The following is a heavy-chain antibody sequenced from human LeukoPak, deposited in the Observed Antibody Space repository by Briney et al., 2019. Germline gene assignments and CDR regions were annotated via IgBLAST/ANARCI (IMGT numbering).Heavy chain of an antibody. Sequence: PSETLSLTCTVSGGSISSYYWSWIRQPPGKGLEWIGYIYYSGSTNYNPSLKSRVTISVDTSKNQFSLKLSSVTAADTAVYYCARSILGGKLDYWGQGTLVTVSS. CDR1: GGSISSYY. D-gene: IGHD4-23*01. CDR3: ARSILGGKLDY. CDR2: IYYSGST. J-gene: IGHJ4*02. V-gene: IGHV4-59*01.